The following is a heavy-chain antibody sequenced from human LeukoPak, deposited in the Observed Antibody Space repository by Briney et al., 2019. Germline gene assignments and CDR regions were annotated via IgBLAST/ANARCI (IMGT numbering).Heavy chain of an antibody. CDR1: GFTFRSYW. CDR2: INQDRRKK. Sequence: PGGSLRLSCAASGFTFRSYWMSWVRQVPGKGLEWVANINQDRRKKYYVDSVRGRFTISRDNAKNSLFLEMNSLRVEDTAVYYCARDRGYGSGSYYIRVFDYWGQGTLVTVSS. CDR3: ARDRGYGSGSYYIRVFDY. V-gene: IGHV3-7*03. D-gene: IGHD3-10*01. J-gene: IGHJ4*02.